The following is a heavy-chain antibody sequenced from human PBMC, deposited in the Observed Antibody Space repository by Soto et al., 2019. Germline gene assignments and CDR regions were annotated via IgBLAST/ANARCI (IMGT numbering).Heavy chain of an antibody. J-gene: IGHJ5*02. CDR2: IYHSGST. V-gene: IGHV4-30-2*03. CDR3: ARHPSDFWFDP. D-gene: IGHD2-21*02. CDR1: GGSISSGGYS. Sequence: PSETLSLTCAVSGGSISSGGYSWSWIRQPPGKGLERIGNIYHSGSTYYNPSLKSRVTISVDTSKNQFSLKLSSVTASDTAVYYCARHPSDFWFDPWGQGTLVTSPQ.